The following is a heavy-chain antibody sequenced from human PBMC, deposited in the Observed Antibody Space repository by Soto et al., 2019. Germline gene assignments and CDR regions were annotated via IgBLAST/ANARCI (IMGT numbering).Heavy chain of an antibody. D-gene: IGHD4-17*01. J-gene: IGHJ5*02. CDR1: GGSISSGDYY. Sequence: SETLSLTCTVSGGSISSGDYYWSWIRQPPGKGLEWIGYIYYSGSTYYNPSLKSRVTISVDTSKNQFSLKLSSVTAADTAVYYCARGNNYGDYEQPYNWFDPWGQGTLVTVSS. CDR2: IYYSGST. V-gene: IGHV4-30-4*01. CDR3: ARGNNYGDYEQPYNWFDP.